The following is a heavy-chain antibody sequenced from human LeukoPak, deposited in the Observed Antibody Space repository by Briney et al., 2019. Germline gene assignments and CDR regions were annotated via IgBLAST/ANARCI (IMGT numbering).Heavy chain of an antibody. J-gene: IGHJ4*02. CDR2: IYPGDSDT. D-gene: IGHD5-18*01. V-gene: IGHV5-51*01. Sequence: KPGESLKISCKGSEYSFISYRIAWVRQMPGKGLEWMGIIYPGDSDTRYSPSFQGQVTISADKSTNTAYLQWSSLKASDTAMYYCARNRRSYGPEGYFDYWGQGTLVTVSS. CDR3: ARNRRSYGPEGYFDY. CDR1: EYSFISYR.